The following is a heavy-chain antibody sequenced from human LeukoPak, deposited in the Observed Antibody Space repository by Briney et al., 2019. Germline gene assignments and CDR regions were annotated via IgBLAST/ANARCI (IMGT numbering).Heavy chain of an antibody. CDR3: ARETSQKGAHYMDV. Sequence: SETLSLTCTVSGGSISSYYWSWIRQPPGKGLKWIGNIYYSGYTTYSPSLRSRVTISVDTSKNQFSLKLSSVTAADTAVYYCARETSQKGAHYMDVWGKGTTITISS. CDR2: IYYSGYT. D-gene: IGHD3-16*01. J-gene: IGHJ6*03. CDR1: GGSISSYY. V-gene: IGHV4-59*01.